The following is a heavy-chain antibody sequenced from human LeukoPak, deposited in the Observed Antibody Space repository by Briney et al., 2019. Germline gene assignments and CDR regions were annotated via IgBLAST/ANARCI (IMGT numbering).Heavy chain of an antibody. D-gene: IGHD5-12*01. V-gene: IGHV3-30*01. CDR2: ISYDGSNK. J-gene: IGHJ4*02. CDR1: GFTFSSYA. CDR3: ARGDIVATIGLVDY. Sequence: GGSLGLSCAASGFTFSSYAMHWVRQAPGKGLEWVAVISYDGSNKYYADSVKGRFTISRDNSKNTLYLQMNSLRAEDTAVYYCARGDIVATIGLVDYWGQGTLVTVSS.